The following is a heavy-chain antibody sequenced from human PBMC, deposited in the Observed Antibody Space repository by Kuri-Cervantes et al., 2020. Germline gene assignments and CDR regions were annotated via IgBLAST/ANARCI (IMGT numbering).Heavy chain of an antibody. D-gene: IGHD3-22*01. V-gene: IGHV3-30-3*01. CDR1: GFTFSSYA. CDR2: ISYDGSNK. Sequence: GGSLRLSCAASGFTFSSYAVHWVRQAPGKGLEWVAVISYDGSNKYYADSVKGRFTISRDNSKNTLYLQMNSLRAEDTAVYYCASSGYSVTDAFDIWGQGTMVTVSS. J-gene: IGHJ3*02. CDR3: ASSGYSVTDAFDI.